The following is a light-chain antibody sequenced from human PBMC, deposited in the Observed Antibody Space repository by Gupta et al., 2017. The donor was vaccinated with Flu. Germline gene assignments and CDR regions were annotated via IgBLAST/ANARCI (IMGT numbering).Light chain of an antibody. V-gene: IGLV1-44*01. CDR3: AAWDDSLNGHYV. J-gene: IGLJ1*01. CDR2: GNN. CDR1: SSNIGSSY. Sequence: QSVLAQPPSASGTPGQRVTISCSGSSSNIGSSYVNWYQQVPGTAPKLLIYGNNQRPSGVPDRFSGSKSGTSASLAISGLQSEDEADYYCAAWDDSLNGHYVFGTGTKVTV.